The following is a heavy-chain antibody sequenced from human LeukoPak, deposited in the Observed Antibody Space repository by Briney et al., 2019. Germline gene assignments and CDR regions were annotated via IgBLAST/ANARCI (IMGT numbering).Heavy chain of an antibody. CDR2: INSDGSST. CDR3: ARGNSHSFDY. V-gene: IGHV3-74*01. CDR1: GFTFSSYW. J-gene: IGHJ4*02. Sequence: GGSLRLSCAASGFTFSSYWMHWVRQTPVKGPVWVSRINSDGSSTSYADSVKGRFTISRDNAKNTLYLQMNSLRAEDTAVYYCARGNSHSFDYWGKGALVTVSS. D-gene: IGHD4-11*01.